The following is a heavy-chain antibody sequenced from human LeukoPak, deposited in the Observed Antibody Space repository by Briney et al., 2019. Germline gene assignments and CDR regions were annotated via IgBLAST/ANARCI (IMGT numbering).Heavy chain of an antibody. J-gene: IGHJ4*02. CDR1: GFIFSICC. CDR2: ISADGRIT. Sequence: GVSLRLSCAACGFIFSICCVQGLRRTRGRGGVWVSRISADGRITTFADSVKGRWTISREDSKHRVYLQMNSLRAQDTAIYYCARDITIRGPSTVDYWGQGSIVTVSS. V-gene: IGHV3-74*01. D-gene: IGHD3-3*01. CDR3: ARDITIRGPSTVDY.